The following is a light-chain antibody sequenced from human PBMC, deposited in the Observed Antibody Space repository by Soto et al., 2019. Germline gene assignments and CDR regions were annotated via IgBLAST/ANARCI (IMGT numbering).Light chain of an antibody. Sequence: QSVLPQPPSVSGAPGQRVTISCTGSSSNIGAGYDVHGYQQLPGTAPKLLIYGNSNRPSGVPDRFSGSKSGTSASLAITGLRAEDEADYYCQSYDSSLSGWVFGGGTKLTVL. CDR1: SSNIGAGYD. V-gene: IGLV1-40*01. J-gene: IGLJ3*02. CDR2: GNS. CDR3: QSYDSSLSGWV.